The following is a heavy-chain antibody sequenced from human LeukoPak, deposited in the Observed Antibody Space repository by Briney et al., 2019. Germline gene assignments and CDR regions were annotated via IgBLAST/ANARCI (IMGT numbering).Heavy chain of an antibody. J-gene: IGHJ6*03. Sequence: GGSLRLSCAASGFTFSSYAMSWVRQAPGKGLEWVSAISGSGGSTYYADSVKGRFTISRDNSKNTLYLQMNSLRAEDTAVYYCAKDGFRDGYNLGYYYYMDVWGKGTTVTISS. CDR1: GFTFSSYA. D-gene: IGHD5-24*01. V-gene: IGHV3-23*01. CDR3: AKDGFRDGYNLGYYYYMDV. CDR2: ISGSGGST.